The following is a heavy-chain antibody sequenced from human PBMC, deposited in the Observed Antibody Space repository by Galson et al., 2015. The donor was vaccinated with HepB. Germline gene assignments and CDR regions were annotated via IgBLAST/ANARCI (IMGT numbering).Heavy chain of an antibody. V-gene: IGHV4-59*01. D-gene: IGHD6-25*01. CDR3: ARVESGWDFDY. CDR2: IYYSGST. Sequence: ETLSLTCTVSGGSISSYYWSWIRQPPGKGLEWIGYIYYSGSTNYNPSLKSRVTISVDTSKNQFSLKLSSVTAADTAVYYCARVESGWDFDYWGQGTLVTVSS. CDR1: GGSISSYY. J-gene: IGHJ4*02.